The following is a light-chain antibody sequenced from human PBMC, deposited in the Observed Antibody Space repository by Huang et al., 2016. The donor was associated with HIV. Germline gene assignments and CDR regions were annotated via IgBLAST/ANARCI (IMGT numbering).Light chain of an antibody. J-gene: IGKJ2*01. Sequence: EIVLSQSPGTLSLSPGERASLSCSASQSVNSNYLAWYQQKPGQAPRLLIYGASTRATGIPDRFSGSGSGRDFTLTISRLEPEDFAVYYCLQYGSSPPGTFGQGTKLDIK. CDR3: LQYGSSPPGT. CDR2: GAS. V-gene: IGKV3-20*01. CDR1: QSVNSNY.